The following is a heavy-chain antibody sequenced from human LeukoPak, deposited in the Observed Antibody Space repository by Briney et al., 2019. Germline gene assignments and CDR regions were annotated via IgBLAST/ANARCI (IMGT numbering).Heavy chain of an antibody. CDR1: AYTFTSYG. V-gene: IGHV1-18*01. D-gene: IGHD5-12*01. Sequence: ASVKVSCKASAYTFTSYGITWVRQAPGQGLEWMGCISAYNGNTNYAQKLQGRVTMTTDTSTSTAYMELRSLRSDDTAGYYCAREYSGYDWGHFDYWGQGTLVTVSS. CDR2: ISAYNGNT. J-gene: IGHJ4*02. CDR3: AREYSGYDWGHFDY.